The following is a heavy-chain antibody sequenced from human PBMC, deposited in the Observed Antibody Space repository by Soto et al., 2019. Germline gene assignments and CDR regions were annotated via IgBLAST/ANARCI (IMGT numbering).Heavy chain of an antibody. CDR2: IYHSGST. D-gene: IGHD3-10*01. CDR1: GGSISSSNW. V-gene: IGHV4-4*02. CDR3: ARGDYYGSGSFVLGDYYYGMDV. Sequence: SETLSLTCAVSGGSISSSNWWSWVRQPPGKGLEWIGEIYHSGSTNYNPSLKSRVTISVDKSKNQFSLKLSSVTAADTAVYYCARGDYYGSGSFVLGDYYYGMDVWGQGTTVT. J-gene: IGHJ6*02.